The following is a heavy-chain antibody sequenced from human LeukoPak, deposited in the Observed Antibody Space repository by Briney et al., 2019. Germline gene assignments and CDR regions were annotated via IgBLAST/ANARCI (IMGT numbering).Heavy chain of an antibody. CDR2: INTNTGNP. CDR1: GYTFTSYA. J-gene: IGHJ4*02. CDR3: ASDRSVIAAAGPFDY. Sequence: ASVKVSCKASGYTFTSYAMNWVRQAPGQGLEWMGWINTNTGNPTYAQGFTGRFVFSLDTSVSTAYLQISSLKAEDTAVYYCASDRSVIAAAGPFDYWSQGTLVTVSS. D-gene: IGHD6-13*01. V-gene: IGHV7-4-1*02.